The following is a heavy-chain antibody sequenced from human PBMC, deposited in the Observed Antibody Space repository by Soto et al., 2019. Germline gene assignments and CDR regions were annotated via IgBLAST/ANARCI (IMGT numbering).Heavy chain of an antibody. D-gene: IGHD4-17*01. CDR1: GFTFSSDS. Sequence: GSLRLSCAASGFTFSSDSMNWDRQAPGKGLEWVSSISSSSSYIYYADSVKGRFTISRDNAKNSLYLQMNSLRAEDTAVYYCARSYGDFGYYFDYWGQGTLVTVSS. CDR3: ARSYGDFGYYFDY. V-gene: IGHV3-21*01. J-gene: IGHJ4*02. CDR2: ISSSSSYI.